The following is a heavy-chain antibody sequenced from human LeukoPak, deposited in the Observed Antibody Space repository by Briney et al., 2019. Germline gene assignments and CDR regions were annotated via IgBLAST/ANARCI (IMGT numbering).Heavy chain of an antibody. CDR1: GFTFSSYS. CDR2: ISSSSSTI. J-gene: IGHJ5*02. Sequence: GGSLRLSCAASGFTFSSYSMNWVRQAPGKGLEWVSYISSSSSTIYYADSVKGRFTISRDNAKNSLYLQMNSLRAEDTAVYYCAGENSRPYNWSDPWGQGTLVTVSS. CDR3: AGENSRPYNWSDP. D-gene: IGHD1-7*01. V-gene: IGHV3-48*01.